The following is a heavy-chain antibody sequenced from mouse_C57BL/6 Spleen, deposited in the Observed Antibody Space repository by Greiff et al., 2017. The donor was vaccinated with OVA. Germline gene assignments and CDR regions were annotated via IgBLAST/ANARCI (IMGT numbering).Heavy chain of an antibody. CDR3: RGGYGSSYPWYFDV. V-gene: IGHV14-4*01. J-gene: IGHJ1*03. CDR2: IDPENGDT. D-gene: IGHD1-1*01. CDR1: GFNIKDDY. Sequence: VQLQQSGAELVRPGASVKLSCTASGFNIKDDYMHWVKQRPEQGLEWIGWIDPENGDTEYASKFQGKATITADTSSNTAYLQLSSLTSEDTAVYYCRGGYGSSYPWYFDVWGTGTTVTVSS.